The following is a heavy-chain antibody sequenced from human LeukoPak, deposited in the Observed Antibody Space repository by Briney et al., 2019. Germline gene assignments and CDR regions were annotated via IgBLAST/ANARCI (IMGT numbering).Heavy chain of an antibody. V-gene: IGHV4-59*01. CDR2: INYSVRN. J-gene: IGHJ4*02. CDR3: ARESDKAWLDY. Sequence: SETLSLTWTVYGASISSYYWGWIRQPPGKGLEWIRYINYSVRNNSNPPLKSRVTISVDTTKNQFSLNLGAVTAADTSVYFSARESDKAWLDYWGQGTLVTVSS. CDR1: GASISSYY.